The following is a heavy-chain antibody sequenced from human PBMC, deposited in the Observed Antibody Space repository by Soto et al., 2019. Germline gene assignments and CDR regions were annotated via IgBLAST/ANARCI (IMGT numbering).Heavy chain of an antibody. CDR3: ARDGLYGSGRYYYGMDV. CDR1: GGSISSGGYY. Sequence: SETLSLTCTVSGGSISSGGYYWSWIRQHPGKGLEWIGYIYYSGSTYYNPSLKSRVTISVDTSKNQFSLKLSSVTAADTAVYYCARDGLYGSGRYYYGMDVWGQGTTVTVSS. J-gene: IGHJ6*02. D-gene: IGHD3-10*01. V-gene: IGHV4-31*03. CDR2: IYYSGST.